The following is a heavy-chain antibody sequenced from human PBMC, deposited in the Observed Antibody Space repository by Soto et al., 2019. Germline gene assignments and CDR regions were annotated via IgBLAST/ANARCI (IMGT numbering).Heavy chain of an antibody. V-gene: IGHV4-59*01. CDR2: IYYSGST. CDR1: AGSISSYY. D-gene: IGHD4-17*01. CDR3: ARISMTSDYFDF. J-gene: IGHJ4*02. Sequence: PSETLSLTCTVSAGSISSYYWSWIRQPPGKGLEWIGYIYYSGSTNYNPSLKSRDTISVDTSMNQFSLKLSSVTAADTVVYYCARISMTSDYFDFWGQGTLVTVSS.